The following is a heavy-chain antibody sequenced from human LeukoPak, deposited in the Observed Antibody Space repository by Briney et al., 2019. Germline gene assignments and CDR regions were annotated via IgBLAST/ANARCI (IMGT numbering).Heavy chain of an antibody. CDR2: IRQDANVE. J-gene: IGHJ4*02. CDR1: GFTFSDYW. CDR3: ARWAADSGIYYIAS. V-gene: IGHV3-7*01. Sequence: GGSLSLSCAASGFTFSDYWMTWVRQAPGKGLQWVACIRQDANVEYYVDSVRGRFTISRDNAESSLHLRMNSLRVEDTAVYYCARWAADSGIYYIASWGQGSLVTVSS. D-gene: IGHD3-10*01.